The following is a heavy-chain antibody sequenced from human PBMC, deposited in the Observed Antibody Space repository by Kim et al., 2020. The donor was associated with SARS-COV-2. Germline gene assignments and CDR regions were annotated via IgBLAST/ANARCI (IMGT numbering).Heavy chain of an antibody. Sequence: SETLSLTCTVSGGSISSYYWSWIRQPPGKGLEWIGYIYYSGSTNYNPSLKSRVTISVDTSKNQFSLKLSSVTAADTAVYYCARLNMVRGVIITQTRNYYG. CDR3: ARLNMVRGVIITQTRNYYG. D-gene: IGHD3-10*01. CDR1: GGSISSYY. J-gene: IGHJ6*01. V-gene: IGHV4-59*08. CDR2: IYYSGST.